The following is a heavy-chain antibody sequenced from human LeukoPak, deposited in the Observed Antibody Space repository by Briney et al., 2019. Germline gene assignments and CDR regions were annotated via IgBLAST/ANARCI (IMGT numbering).Heavy chain of an antibody. D-gene: IGHD2-8*02. J-gene: IGHJ6*03. CDR2: IWSDGNNR. V-gene: IGHV3-30*02. Sequence: GGSLRLSCAASGFTFRNYGMHWVRQATGKGLEWVSFIWSDGNNRFYADSVKGRFTISRDNSKNMLYLQMDTLRAEDAALYYCAKDPGASVSGFHMDVWGKGTTVIVSS. CDR3: AKDPGASVSGFHMDV. CDR1: GFTFRNYG.